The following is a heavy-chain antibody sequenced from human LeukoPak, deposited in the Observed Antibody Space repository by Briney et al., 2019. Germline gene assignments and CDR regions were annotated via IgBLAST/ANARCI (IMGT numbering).Heavy chain of an antibody. CDR3: ARESGSYYLGAFDI. V-gene: IGHV4-61*02. CDR1: GGSISSGSYY. CDR2: IYTSGST. J-gene: IGHJ3*02. Sequence: PSQTLSLTCSVSGGSISSGSYYWGWIRQPAGKGLEWIGRIYTSGSTHNNPSLKSRVTISVDTSKNQFSLKLSSVTAADTAVYYCARESGSYYLGAFDIWGQGTMVTVSS. D-gene: IGHD1-26*01.